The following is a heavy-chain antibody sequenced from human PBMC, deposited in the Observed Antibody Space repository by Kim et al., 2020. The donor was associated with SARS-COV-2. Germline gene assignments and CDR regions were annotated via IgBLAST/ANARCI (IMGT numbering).Heavy chain of an antibody. CDR2: IYYSGST. CDR3: ARRLYGSGYSDY. D-gene: IGHD3-22*01. J-gene: IGHJ4*02. Sequence: SETLSLTCTVSGGSISSSSYYCGWILQPPVKGLEWIGSIYYSGSTYYKPSLKSRVTISVDTSKNQFSLKLSSVTAAYTAVYYCARRLYGSGYSDYWGQGTLVTVSS. CDR1: GGSISSSSYY. V-gene: IGHV4-39*01.